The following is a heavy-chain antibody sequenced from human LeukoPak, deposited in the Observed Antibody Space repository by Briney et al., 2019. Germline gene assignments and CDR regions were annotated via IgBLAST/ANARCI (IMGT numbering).Heavy chain of an antibody. V-gene: IGHV3-53*01. CDR3: ARVTSGYYLYYFDY. CDR1: GFTVSSNY. CDR2: IYSGGST. J-gene: IGHJ4*02. D-gene: IGHD3-22*01. Sequence: GGSLRLSCAASGFTVSSNYMSWVRQAPGKGLERVSVIYSGGSTYYADSVKGRFTISGDNSKNTLYLQMNSLRAEDTAVYYCARVTSGYYLYYFDYWGQGTLVTVSS.